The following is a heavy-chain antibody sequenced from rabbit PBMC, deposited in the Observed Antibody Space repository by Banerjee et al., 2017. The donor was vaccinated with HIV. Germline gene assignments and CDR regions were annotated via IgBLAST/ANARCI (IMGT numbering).Heavy chain of an antibody. CDR2: IGAARSGDT. CDR1: GFSFSNNYY. CDR3: ARGDYSGSTGYGQHNL. V-gene: IGHV1S45*01. Sequence: QEQLVESGGGLVQPEGSLTLTCTASGFSFSNNYYMCWVRQAPGKGLEWIACIGAARSGDTWYASWVNGRFTISKASSTTVTLQMTSLTAADTATYFCARGDYSGSTGYGQHNLWGQGTLVTVS. D-gene: IGHD1-1*01. J-gene: IGHJ4*01.